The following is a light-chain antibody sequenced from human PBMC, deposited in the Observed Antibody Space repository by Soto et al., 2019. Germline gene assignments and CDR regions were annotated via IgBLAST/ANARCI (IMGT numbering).Light chain of an antibody. V-gene: IGKV3-15*01. Sequence: EIVLTQSPGTLSLSPGEGATLSCRASQSVSSSNIAWYQQKPGQEPRLLMFRRASSATGCPARFSGSGCGREFNPTISSLQYDDFGVYYCQQYNNWPRATFGGGTKVDIK. CDR3: QQYNNWPRAT. J-gene: IGKJ4*01. CDR2: RRA. CDR1: QSVSSSN.